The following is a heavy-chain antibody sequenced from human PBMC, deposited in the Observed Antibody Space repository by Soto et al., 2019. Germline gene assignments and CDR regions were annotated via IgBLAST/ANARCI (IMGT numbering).Heavy chain of an antibody. J-gene: IGHJ4*02. V-gene: IGHV4-59*01. CDR2: IYYSGST. Sequence: QVQLQESGPGLVKPSETLSLTCTVSGGSISSYYWSWIRQPPGKGLEWIGYIYYSGSTNYNPSLKSRVTISVDTSKHQFSLKLSSVTAADTAVSYCAREGPRAYIWGSDLDYWGQGTLVTVSS. CDR1: GGSISSYY. D-gene: IGHD3-16*01. CDR3: AREGPRAYIWGSDLDY.